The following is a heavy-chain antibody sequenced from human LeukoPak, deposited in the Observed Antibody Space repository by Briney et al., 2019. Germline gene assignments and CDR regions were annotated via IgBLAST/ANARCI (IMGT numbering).Heavy chain of an antibody. V-gene: IGHV3-30*18. D-gene: IGHD3-22*01. CDR3: AKTYYYDSSGYSK. CDR1: GFTFSSYG. J-gene: IGHJ4*02. CDR2: ISHDGSNK. Sequence: PGGSLRLPCAASGFTFSSYGMHWVRQAPGKGLEWVAVISHDGSNKYYADSVKGRFTISRDNSKNTLYLQMNSLRAEDTAVYYCAKTYYYDSSGYSKWGQGTLVTVSS.